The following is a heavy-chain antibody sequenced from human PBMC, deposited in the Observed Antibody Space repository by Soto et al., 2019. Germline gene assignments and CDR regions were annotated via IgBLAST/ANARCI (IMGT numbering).Heavy chain of an antibody. CDR3: AGAYDSSGYYYYYGMDV. Sequence: SVKSCKASGGTFSSYAISWVRQAPGQGLEWMGGIIPIFGTANYAQKFQGRVTITADESTSTAYMELSSLRSEDTAVYYCAGAYDSSGYYYYYGMDVWGQGTTVTVSS. V-gene: IGHV1-69*13. CDR2: IIPIFGTA. CDR1: GGTFSSYA. D-gene: IGHD3-22*01. J-gene: IGHJ6*02.